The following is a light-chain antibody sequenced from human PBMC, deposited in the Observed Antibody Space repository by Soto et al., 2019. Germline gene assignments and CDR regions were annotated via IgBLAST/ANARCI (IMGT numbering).Light chain of an antibody. CDR1: QSVSDW. CDR3: LQHNRYPVT. V-gene: IGKV1-5*01. J-gene: IGKJ1*01. Sequence: IQMTQSPSTLSASVGDRVTITCRASQSVSDWLAWYQQKPGNPPKLLIYAASSLESGVPSRFSGSGSGTDFTLTIGSLQPEDFASYFCLQHNRYPVTFGQGTKVDIK. CDR2: AAS.